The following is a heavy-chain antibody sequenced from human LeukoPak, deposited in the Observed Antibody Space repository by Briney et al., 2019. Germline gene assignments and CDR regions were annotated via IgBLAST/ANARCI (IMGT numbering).Heavy chain of an antibody. J-gene: IGHJ4*02. Sequence: SVKVSCKASGGTFSSYAISWVRQAPGQGLEWMGGIIPIFGTANYAQKFQGRVTITADESTSTAYMELSSLRSEDTAVYYCARGTGSSSWPKQYYFDYWGQGTLVTVSS. CDR3: ARGTGSSSWPKQYYFDY. V-gene: IGHV1-69*13. CDR2: IIPIFGTA. CDR1: GGTFSSYA. D-gene: IGHD6-13*01.